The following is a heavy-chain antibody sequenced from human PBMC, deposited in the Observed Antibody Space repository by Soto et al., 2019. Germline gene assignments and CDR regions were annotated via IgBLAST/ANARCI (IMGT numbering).Heavy chain of an antibody. CDR3: ARHTCASACYLLPDY. CDR2: IYHSGST. CDR1: GGSISSSNYY. V-gene: IGHV4-39*01. J-gene: IGHJ4*02. D-gene: IGHD2-21*02. Sequence: SETLSLTCTVSGGSISSSNYYWGWIRQAPGKGLEWIGNIYHSGSTYYNPSLKSRVTISVDTSKKQFSLKLTSVTAADTAIYYCARHTCASACYLLPDYWGQGALVTVSS.